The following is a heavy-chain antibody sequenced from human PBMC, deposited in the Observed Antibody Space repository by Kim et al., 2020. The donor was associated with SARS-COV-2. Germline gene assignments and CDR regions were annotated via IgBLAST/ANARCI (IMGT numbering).Heavy chain of an antibody. CDR1: GGSTSSYY. CDR3: ARSPGWAFDV. D-gene: IGHD3-9*01. CDR2: IYTSGFA. V-gene: IGHV4-4*07. J-gene: IGHJ3*01. Sequence: SETLSLTCAISGGSTSSYYWHWIRQPAGKGLEWIGRIYTSGFANYNASLQSRVAMSIDRSKNQFSLKLRSVTAADSAVYYCARSPGWAFDVWGQGTKVTVSS.